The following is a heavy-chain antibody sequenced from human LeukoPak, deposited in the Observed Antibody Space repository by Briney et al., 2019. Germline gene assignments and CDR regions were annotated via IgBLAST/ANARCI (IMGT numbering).Heavy chain of an antibody. CDR2: VYRRGST. Sequence: PSETLSLGRSVSGYSIKRGYYWSWIRQSPGKGPEWNGSVYRRGSTSYTPSLESRVSISVETPKNQFSLIVTPVTAAHTAVYYCASVGSIVATHYYCDYWGQGILFTVSS. D-gene: IGHD5-12*01. J-gene: IGHJ4*02. CDR3: ASVGSIVATHYYCDY. V-gene: IGHV4-38-2*02. CDR1: GYSIKRGYY.